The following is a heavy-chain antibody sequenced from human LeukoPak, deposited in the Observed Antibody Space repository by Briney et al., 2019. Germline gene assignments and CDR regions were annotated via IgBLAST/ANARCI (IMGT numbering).Heavy chain of an antibody. V-gene: IGHV1-2*06. CDR1: GYTFTGYY. J-gene: IGHJ4*02. CDR3: ARDQDGYYYDSSPIDY. Sequence: GASVKVSCKASGYTFTGYYMHWVRQAPGQGLEWMGRINPNSGGTNYAQKFQGRVTMTRDTSISTAYMELSRLRSDDTAVYYCARDQDGYYYDSSPIDYWGQGTLVTVSS. CDR2: INPNSGGT. D-gene: IGHD3-22*01.